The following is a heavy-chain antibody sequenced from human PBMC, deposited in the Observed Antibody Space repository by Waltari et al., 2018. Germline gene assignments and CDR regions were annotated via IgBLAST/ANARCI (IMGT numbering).Heavy chain of an antibody. CDR2: IDPTDYET. J-gene: IGHJ4*02. CDR3: VRGVGSPGDY. Sequence: EVQLVQSGAEVKKPGESLRLSCKGSGYTFTSYWINWVRQMPGKGLEWMGRIDPTDYETHYNPSFQGHVTISADKSTSTAYVQGNSLKASDTATYYCVRGVGSPGDYWGQGTLVTVSS. CDR1: GYTFTSYW. D-gene: IGHD3-10*01. V-gene: IGHV5-10-1*03.